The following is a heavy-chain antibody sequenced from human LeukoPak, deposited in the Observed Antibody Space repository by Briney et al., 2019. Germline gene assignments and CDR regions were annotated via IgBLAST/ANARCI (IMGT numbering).Heavy chain of an antibody. CDR1: GSSISSYY. J-gene: IGHJ6*03. CDR3: AREVRRDYYYYYMDV. Sequence: SETLSLTFTVSGSSISSYYWSWIRQPAGKGLEWIGRIYTSGSTNYNPSLKSRVTMSVDTSKNQFSLKLSSVTAADTAVYYCAREVRRDYYYYYMDVWGKGTTVTVSS. D-gene: IGHD1-1*01. CDR2: IYTSGST. V-gene: IGHV4-4*07.